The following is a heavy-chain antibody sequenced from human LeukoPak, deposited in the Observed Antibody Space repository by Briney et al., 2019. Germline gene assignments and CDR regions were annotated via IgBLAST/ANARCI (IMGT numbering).Heavy chain of an antibody. CDR2: IYYSGST. V-gene: IGHV4-39*01. CDR1: GGSISSSSYY. D-gene: IGHD4-17*01. Sequence: PSETLSLTCTVSGGSISSSSYYWGWIRQPPGKGLEWIGSIYYSGSTYYNPSLKSRVTISVDTSKNQFSLKLSSVTAADTAVYYCARQKYGDYETTFNYWGQGTLVTVSS. CDR3: ARQKYGDYETTFNY. J-gene: IGHJ4*02.